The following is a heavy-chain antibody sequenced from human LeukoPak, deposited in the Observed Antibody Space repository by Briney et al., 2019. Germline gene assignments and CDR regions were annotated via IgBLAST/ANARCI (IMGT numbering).Heavy chain of an antibody. CDR2: IWYDGSNK. D-gene: IGHD1-26*01. Sequence: GGSLRLSCAASGFTFSSYGMHWVREAPGKGLEGVAVIWYDGSNKYYVDSVKGRFTISRDNSKNTLYLQMNSLRAEDTAVYYCARDVGYFDYWGQGTLVTVPS. V-gene: IGHV3-33*01. CDR3: ARDVGYFDY. J-gene: IGHJ4*02. CDR1: GFTFSSYG.